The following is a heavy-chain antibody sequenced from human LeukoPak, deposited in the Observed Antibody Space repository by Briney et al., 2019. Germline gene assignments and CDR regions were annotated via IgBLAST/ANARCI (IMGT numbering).Heavy chain of an antibody. CDR1: GGSISTFY. D-gene: IGHD3-10*02. CDR2: IYYTGNT. Sequence: SETLSLTCTVPGGSISTFYWSWIRQPPGKGLEWIGYIYYTGNTNYNPSLKSRVTISVDTSKNQFSLKLSSVTAADTAVYFCARVQSADYDRAFDIWGQGTMVTVSS. V-gene: IGHV4-59*01. J-gene: IGHJ3*02. CDR3: ARVQSADYDRAFDI.